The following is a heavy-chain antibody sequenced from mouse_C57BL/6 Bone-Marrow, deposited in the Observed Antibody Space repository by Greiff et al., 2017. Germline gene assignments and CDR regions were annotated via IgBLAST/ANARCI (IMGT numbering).Heavy chain of an antibody. CDR2: IWTGGGT. D-gene: IGHD2-4*01. V-gene: IGHV2-9-1*01. Sequence: QVQLQQSGPGLVAPSQSLSITCTVSGFSLTSYAISWVRQPPGKGLEWLGLIWTGGGTNSNSALKSRLRISKDKSKSQVFIKMNSLQSEDTARYYCARNLYDYEGVDDWGQGTSVTVSS. J-gene: IGHJ4*01. CDR3: ARNLYDYEGVDD. CDR1: GFSLTSYA.